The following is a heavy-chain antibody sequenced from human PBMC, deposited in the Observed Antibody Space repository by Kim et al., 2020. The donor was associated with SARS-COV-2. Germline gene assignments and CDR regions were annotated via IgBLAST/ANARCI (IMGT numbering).Heavy chain of an antibody. CDR1: GFIFSRNA. CDR2: ISGSGVTT. V-gene: IGHV3-23*01. Sequence: GGSLRLSCADSGFIFSRNAMSWVRQAPGKGLEWVSGISGSGVTTSYADSVKGRFTISRDKSNSTLYLQMNSLRVEDTATYYCAAHPSGWFASIWGQGTLVTVSS. D-gene: IGHD6-19*01. CDR3: AAHPSGWFASI. J-gene: IGHJ4*02.